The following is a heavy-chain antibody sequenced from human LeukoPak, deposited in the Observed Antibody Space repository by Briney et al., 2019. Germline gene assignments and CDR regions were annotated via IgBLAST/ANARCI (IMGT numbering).Heavy chain of an antibody. CDR2: IDASGGAT. CDR3: AKGPPGQRVPGGKGYKLFDP. Sequence: PGGSLRLSCAASGFTFSSYSMNWVRQAPGKGLEWVSSIDASGGATYYADSVKGRFTISRDNSKNTFYLQMNSLRVEDTAVYYWAKGPPGQRVPGGKGYKLFDPWGQGTPGTGSS. V-gene: IGHV3-23*01. J-gene: IGHJ5*02. D-gene: IGHD3-10*01. CDR1: GFTFSSYS.